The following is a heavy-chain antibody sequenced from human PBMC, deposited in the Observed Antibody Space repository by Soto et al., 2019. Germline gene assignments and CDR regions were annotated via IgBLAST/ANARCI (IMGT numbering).Heavy chain of an antibody. V-gene: IGHV3-30*04. Sequence: QVRLVESGGGVVQPGRSLRLSCTASGFSFSSYAMYWFRQPPGKGLEWVAVISKDGMNKNYADSVKGRVTVSRDNANYSLDLQLNSLRGEDTAMYYCAMDMYSSDYFVKWFEPWGQGTLVTVSS. CDR3: AMDMYSSDYFVKWFEP. J-gene: IGHJ5*02. CDR1: GFSFSSYA. CDR2: ISKDGMNK. D-gene: IGHD6-19*01.